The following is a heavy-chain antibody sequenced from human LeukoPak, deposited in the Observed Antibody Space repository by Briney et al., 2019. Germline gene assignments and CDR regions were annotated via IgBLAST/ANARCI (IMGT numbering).Heavy chain of an antibody. CDR3: ARAGLTAPFAY. D-gene: IGHD2-21*02. V-gene: IGHV4-34*01. CDR2: INHSGST. Sequence: SETLSLTCAVYGGSFSGYYWSWIRQPPGKGLEWIGEINHSGSTNYNPSLKSRVTISVDTSKSQFSLKLSSVTAADTAVYYCARAGLTAPFAYWGQGTLVTVSS. J-gene: IGHJ4*02. CDR1: GGSFSGYY.